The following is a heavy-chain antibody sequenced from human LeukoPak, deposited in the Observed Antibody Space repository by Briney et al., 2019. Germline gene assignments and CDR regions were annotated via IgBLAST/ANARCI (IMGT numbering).Heavy chain of an antibody. CDR3: AREGAAGTRRGYFDY. CDR2: IYYSGST. D-gene: IGHD6-13*01. V-gene: IGHV4-59*12. J-gene: IGHJ4*02. CDR1: GVSISSYY. Sequence: AETLSLTCTVSGVSISSYYLSWIRQPPGKGLEWIGYIYYSGSTNYNPSLKSRVTISVDTSKNQFSLKLSTVTAADTAVYYCAREGAAGTRRGYFDYWGQGTLVTVSS.